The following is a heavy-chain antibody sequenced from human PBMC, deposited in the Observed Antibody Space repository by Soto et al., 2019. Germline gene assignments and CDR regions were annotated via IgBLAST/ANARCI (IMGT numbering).Heavy chain of an antibody. CDR2: IYYSGST. CDR1: GGSISSYY. J-gene: IGHJ5*02. Sequence: SETLSLTCTVSGGSISSYYWSWIRQPPGKGLEWIGYIYYSGSTNYNPSLKSRVTISVDTSKNQFSLKLSSVTAADTAVYYCARDRSDYGGELPTFDPWGQGTLVTVSS. D-gene: IGHD4-17*01. V-gene: IGHV4-59*01. CDR3: ARDRSDYGGELPTFDP.